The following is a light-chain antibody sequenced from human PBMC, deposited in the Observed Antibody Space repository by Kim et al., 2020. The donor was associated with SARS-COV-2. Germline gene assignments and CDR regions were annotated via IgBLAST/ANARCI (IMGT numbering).Light chain of an antibody. Sequence: QSVTISCTGASSLVGDYNYLSWYQQHPDKAPKLLIYDVTYRPSGVSTRFSGSRSGNTAFLTISGLQAADEADYYCTSYTGADTVVFGGGTQLTVL. CDR3: TSYTGADTVV. V-gene: IGLV2-14*03. J-gene: IGLJ3*02. CDR2: DVT. CDR1: SSLVGDYNY.